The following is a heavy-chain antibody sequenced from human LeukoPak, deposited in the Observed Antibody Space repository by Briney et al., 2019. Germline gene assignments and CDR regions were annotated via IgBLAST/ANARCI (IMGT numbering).Heavy chain of an antibody. CDR3: ARDGGLWVSAHWGDS. Sequence: GGSLRLSCAASGFTFSSYSMNWVRQAPGKGLEWVSSISSSSSYIYYADSVKGRFTVSRDDSKNTLYLQMNSLRAEDTAVYYCARDGGLWVSAHWGDSWGRGTLVTVSS. J-gene: IGHJ4*02. D-gene: IGHD7-27*01. CDR1: GFTFSSYS. V-gene: IGHV3-21*04. CDR2: ISSSSSYI.